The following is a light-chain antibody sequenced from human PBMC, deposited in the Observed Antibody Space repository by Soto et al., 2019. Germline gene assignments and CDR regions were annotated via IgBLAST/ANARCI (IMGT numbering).Light chain of an antibody. CDR2: DAS. Sequence: EIVLTQSPGTLSLSPGERATLSCRASQNVDSNYLAWYQQKPGQAPRLLIYDASSRATGIPDRFSGGGSGTDFTLTIGRLEPEDFAVYYCQQFSSYPLTFGGGTKVDI. J-gene: IGKJ4*01. V-gene: IGKV3-20*01. CDR3: QQFSSYPLT. CDR1: QNVDSNY.